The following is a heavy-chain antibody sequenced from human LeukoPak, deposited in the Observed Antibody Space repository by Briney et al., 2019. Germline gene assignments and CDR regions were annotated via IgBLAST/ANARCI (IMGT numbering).Heavy chain of an antibody. V-gene: IGHV4-61*02. Sequence: TSETLSLTCTVSGGSITSGSYYWSWIRQPAGKALEWIGRIYTNGNTNYNPSVKSRVTISIDTSKNQFSLKLTSVTAADTAVYYCARGRAENYSYYYMDVWGKGTTVTISS. D-gene: IGHD2/OR15-2a*01. CDR3: ARGRAENYSYYYMDV. CDR2: IYTNGNT. CDR1: GGSITSGSYY. J-gene: IGHJ6*03.